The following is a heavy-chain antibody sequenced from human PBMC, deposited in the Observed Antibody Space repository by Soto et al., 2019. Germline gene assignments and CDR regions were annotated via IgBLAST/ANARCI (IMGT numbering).Heavy chain of an antibody. J-gene: IGHJ5*02. CDR2: IYSGGST. V-gene: IGHV3-53*04. CDR1: GFTFSSNY. CDR3: ARDSERGWFDP. Sequence: EVQLVESGGGLVQPGGSLRLSCAASGFTFSSNYMSWVRQAPGKGLEWVSVIYSGGSTNYADSVKGRFTISRHNSKNTLYLQMNSLRAEDTAVYYCARDSERGWFDPWGPGTLVTVSS.